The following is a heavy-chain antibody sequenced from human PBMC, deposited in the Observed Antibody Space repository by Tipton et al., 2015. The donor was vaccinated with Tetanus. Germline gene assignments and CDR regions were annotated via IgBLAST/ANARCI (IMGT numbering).Heavy chain of an antibody. D-gene: IGHD6-19*01. CDR2: ITWNSGSI. CDR3: AKADSSAWYELDY. CDR1: GFTFDAYA. V-gene: IGHV3-9*01. Sequence: SLRLSCAASGFTFDAYAMHWVRQAPGKGLEWVSGITWNSGSIGYADSVKGRFTISRDNAKNSLYLQMNSLRAEDTAWYYCAKADSSAWYELDYWGRGTLVTVSS. J-gene: IGHJ4*02.